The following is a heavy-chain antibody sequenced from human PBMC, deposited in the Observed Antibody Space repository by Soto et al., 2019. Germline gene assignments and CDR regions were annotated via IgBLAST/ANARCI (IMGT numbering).Heavy chain of an antibody. CDR2: IYWDDDK. V-gene: IGHV2-5*02. J-gene: IGHJ3*02. D-gene: IGHD5-12*01. CDR1: GFSLSTSGVG. CDR3: AHRRRRADVAAFDI. Sequence: QITLKESGPTLVKPTQTLTLTCTFSGFSLSTSGVGVGWIRQPPGKALEWLALIYWDDDKRYSPSLKSRLTTXKXTXXNQVVLTMTNMDPVDTATYYCAHRRRRADVAAFDIWGQGTMVPVSS.